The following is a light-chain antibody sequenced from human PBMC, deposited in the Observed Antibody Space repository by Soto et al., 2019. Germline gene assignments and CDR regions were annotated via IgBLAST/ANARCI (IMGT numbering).Light chain of an antibody. CDR2: RAS. J-gene: IGKJ5*01. CDR3: QQYNNWPPIT. V-gene: IGKV3-15*01. Sequence: ELMFTQSAAILTKSPGERATLSCRASQSISRSLAWYQQKPGQAPRLLIYRASTRTTGIPARFSGSGSGTEFTLTINSLQSEDFAVYYCQQYNNWPPITSGHGGLLEVK. CDR1: QSISRS.